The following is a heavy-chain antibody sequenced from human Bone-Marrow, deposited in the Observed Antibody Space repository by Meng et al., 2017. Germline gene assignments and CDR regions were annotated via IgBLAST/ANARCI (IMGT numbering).Heavy chain of an antibody. D-gene: IGHD4/OR15-4a*01. CDR1: GYTFTSYY. J-gene: IGHJ5*02. CDR2: INPSGGST. V-gene: IGHV1-46*01. Sequence: QVQLGRSGAEVKRPGASVKVSCKASGYTFTSYYMHWVRQAPGQGLEWMGIINPSGGSTSYAQKFQGRVTMTRDTSTSTVYMELSSLRSEDTAVYYCARDRNSGEHTEYNWFDPWGQGTLVTVSS. CDR3: ARDRNSGEHTEYNWFDP.